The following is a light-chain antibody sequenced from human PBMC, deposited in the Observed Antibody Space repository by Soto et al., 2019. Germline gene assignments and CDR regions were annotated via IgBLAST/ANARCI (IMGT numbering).Light chain of an antibody. Sequence: QSVLTQPASVSGSPGQSITISCTGTSSDVGNYNYVSWYQQHPGKAPKLMIYDVSNRPSGVSNRFSGSKSGNTASLTISGLQAEDEADYYGSSYTSSSTLYVFGTGTKVTVL. CDR2: DVS. J-gene: IGLJ1*01. CDR3: SSYTSSSTLYV. CDR1: SSDVGNYNY. V-gene: IGLV2-14*01.